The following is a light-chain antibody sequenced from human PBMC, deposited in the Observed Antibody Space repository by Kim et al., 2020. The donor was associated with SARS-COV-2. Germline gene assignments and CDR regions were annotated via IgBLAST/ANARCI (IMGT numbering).Light chain of an antibody. Sequence: SYELTQPPSVSVAPGKTATITCGGNDIGSKSVHWNQQKPGQAPVLVIYYDTDRPSGIPERFSGSNSGSTATLTISRVEAGDEADYYCQVWDSSSDHVVFGGGTKLTVL. CDR2: YDT. CDR1: DIGSKS. CDR3: QVWDSSSDHVV. J-gene: IGLJ2*01. V-gene: IGLV3-21*04.